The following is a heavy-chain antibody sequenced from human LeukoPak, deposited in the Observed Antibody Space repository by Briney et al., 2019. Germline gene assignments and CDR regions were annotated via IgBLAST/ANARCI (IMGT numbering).Heavy chain of an antibody. Sequence: GGSLRLSCAASGFPFRTYEMHWVRQAPGKGLEWVSYMSSSGETIYYADSVKGRFTISRDNAKNPLYLQTDSLRAEDTAVYYCARDSRAYCGAECPLHNWGQGTLVTVSS. J-gene: IGHJ4*02. CDR3: ARDSRAYCGAECPLHN. D-gene: IGHD2-21*01. V-gene: IGHV3-48*03. CDR2: MSSSGETI. CDR1: GFPFRTYE.